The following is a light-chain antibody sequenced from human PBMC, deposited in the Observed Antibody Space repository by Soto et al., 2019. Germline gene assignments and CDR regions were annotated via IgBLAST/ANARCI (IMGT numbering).Light chain of an antibody. J-gene: IGKJ1*01. Sequence: DIQMTQSPSTLSASVGDRVTITCRASQSISSWLAWYQQKPGKATKLLIYKASSLESGVPSRFSGSGSGTEFTLTISSLQPDDFATYYCQQYNSYSQTFGQGTKVDIX. CDR2: KAS. CDR3: QQYNSYSQT. CDR1: QSISSW. V-gene: IGKV1-5*03.